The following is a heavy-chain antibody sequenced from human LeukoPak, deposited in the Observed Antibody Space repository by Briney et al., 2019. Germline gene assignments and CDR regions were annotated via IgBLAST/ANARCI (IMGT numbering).Heavy chain of an antibody. CDR2: IWYDGNNK. CDR3: ARSYGMDV. J-gene: IGHJ6*02. V-gene: IGHV3-33*01. Sequence: PGGSLRLSCAASGFTFSSYGMHWVRQAPGKGLEWVAVIWYDGNNKYYADSVQGRFTISRDNFQNTLYLQMNSLRAEDTAVYYCARSYGMDVWGQGTTVTVSS. CDR1: GFTFSSYG.